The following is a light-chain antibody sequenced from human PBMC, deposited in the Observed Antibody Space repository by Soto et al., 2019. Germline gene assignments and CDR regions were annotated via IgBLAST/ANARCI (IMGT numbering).Light chain of an antibody. V-gene: IGLV2-14*01. CDR1: SSDVGGYNY. Sequence: QSVLTQPASVSGSPGQSITISCTGTSSDVGGYNYVSWYQQHPGKAPKLMIYDVSNRPSGVSNRFSGSKSGNTASLTISGLRAFDVSYYYGNSDTSSFTPLFG. CDR2: DVS. J-gene: IGLJ2*01. CDR3: NSDTSSFTPL.